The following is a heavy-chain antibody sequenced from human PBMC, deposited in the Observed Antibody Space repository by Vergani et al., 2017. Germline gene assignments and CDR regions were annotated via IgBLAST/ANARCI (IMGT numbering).Heavy chain of an antibody. D-gene: IGHD2-2*02. Sequence: QVQLQESGPGLVKPPGTLSLTCAVSGDSINSNNYWTCVRQPPGKGLEGSGEIGHTEDTKYSPSLKGRVTVSVDESRNLFSLRLNSVTTADTAVYYCAAIGYRRWGYYFDYWGQGILVTVSS. J-gene: IGHJ4*02. V-gene: IGHV4-4*03. CDR1: GDSINSNNY. CDR2: IGHTEDT. CDR3: AAIGYRRWGYYFDY.